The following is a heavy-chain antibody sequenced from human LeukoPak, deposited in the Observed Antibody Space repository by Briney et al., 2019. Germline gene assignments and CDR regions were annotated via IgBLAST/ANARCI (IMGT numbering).Heavy chain of an antibody. CDR1: GYTFTGYY. V-gene: IGHV1-2*02. J-gene: IGHJ5*02. D-gene: IGHD3-10*01. CDR3: ARVIRFGELSSNWFDP. Sequence: ASVKVSCKASGYTFTGYYMHWVRQAPGQGLEWMGWINPNSGGTNYAQKFQGRVTMTRDTSISTAYMELSNLRSDDTAVYYCARVIRFGELSSNWFDPWGQGTLVTVSS. CDR2: INPNSGGT.